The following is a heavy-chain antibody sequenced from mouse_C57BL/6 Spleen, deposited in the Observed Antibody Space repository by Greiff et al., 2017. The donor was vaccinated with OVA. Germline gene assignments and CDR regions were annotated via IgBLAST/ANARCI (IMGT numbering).Heavy chain of an antibody. J-gene: IGHJ2*01. CDR1: GYAFSSYW. V-gene: IGHV1-80*01. D-gene: IGHD1-1*01. CDR3: ARDHYGSSWDY. CDR2: IYPGDGDT. Sequence: QVHVKQSGAELVKPGASVKISCKASGYAFSSYWMNWVKQRPGKGLEWIGQIYPGDGDTNYNGKFKGKATLTADKSSSTAYMQLSSLTSEDSAVYFCARDHYGSSWDYWGQGTTLTVSS.